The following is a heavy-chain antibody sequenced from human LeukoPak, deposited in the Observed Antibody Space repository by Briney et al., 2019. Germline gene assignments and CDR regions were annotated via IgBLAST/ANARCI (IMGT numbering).Heavy chain of an antibody. CDR2: IYYSGST. CDR3: ARVYHPPWVGY. J-gene: IGHJ4*02. CDR1: GGSISSSSYY. V-gene: IGHV4-39*07. D-gene: IGHD1-14*01. Sequence: SETLSLTCTVSGGSISSSSYYWGWIRQPPGKGLEWIGSIYYSGSTYYNPSLKSRVTISVDTSKNQFSLKLSSVTAADTAVYYCARVYHPPWVGYWGQGTLVTVSS.